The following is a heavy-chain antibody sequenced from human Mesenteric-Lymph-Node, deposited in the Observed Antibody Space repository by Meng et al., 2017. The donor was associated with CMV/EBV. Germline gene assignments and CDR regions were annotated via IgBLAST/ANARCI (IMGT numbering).Heavy chain of an antibody. Sequence: GESLKISCAASGFTFSNYAMNWVRQAPGKGLEWVSAITGSGVGTYYADSVKGRFTISRDNSKNTVYLEMRSLRADDTAVYYCAKNDYGDYDLNWFDPWGQGTLVTVSS. CDR1: GFTFSNYA. V-gene: IGHV3-23*01. D-gene: IGHD4-17*01. CDR3: AKNDYGDYDLNWFDP. J-gene: IGHJ5*02. CDR2: ITGSGVGT.